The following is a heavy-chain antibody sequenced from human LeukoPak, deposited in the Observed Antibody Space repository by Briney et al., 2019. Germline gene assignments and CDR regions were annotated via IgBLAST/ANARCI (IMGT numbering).Heavy chain of an antibody. V-gene: IGHV4-39*07. D-gene: IGHD3-22*01. J-gene: IGHJ5*02. CDR3: ASLPVYYDSSGYWA. CDR2: IYYSGST. CDR1: GGSISSSSYY. Sequence: PSETLSLTCTVSGGSISSSSYYWGWIRQPPGKGLEWIGSIYYSGSTYYNPSLKSRVTISVDTSKNQFSLKLSSVTAADTAVYYCASLPVYYDSSGYWAWGQGTLVTVSS.